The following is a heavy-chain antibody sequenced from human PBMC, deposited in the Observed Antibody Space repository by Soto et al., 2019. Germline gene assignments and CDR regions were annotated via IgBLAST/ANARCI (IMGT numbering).Heavy chain of an antibody. J-gene: IGHJ4*02. D-gene: IGHD6-25*01. V-gene: IGHV3-7*01. CDR3: ARFTRGSSGDY. Sequence: EVQLAESGGDLVQPGGSLRLSCVASGFTFNTYWMSWVRQAPGKGLEWVANIKEDGSDKYYVDSVKGRFTISRDNAKNLLYLQMNSLGAGDTAMYYCARFTRGSSGDYWGQGTLVTVSS. CDR2: IKEDGSDK. CDR1: GFTFNTYW.